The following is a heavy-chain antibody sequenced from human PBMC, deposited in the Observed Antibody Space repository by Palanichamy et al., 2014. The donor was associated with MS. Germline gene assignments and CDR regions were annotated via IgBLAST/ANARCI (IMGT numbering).Heavy chain of an antibody. CDR2: ISDSGSA. Sequence: FTFSSFAMTWVRQAPGKGLEWVSAISDSGSAHYTDSVKGRFTISRDNSKNSLYLQMNSLRAEDTAVYYCARARSGYNLLDYWGQGTLVTVSS. D-gene: IGHD5-24*01. J-gene: IGHJ4*02. CDR3: ARARSGYNLLDY. CDR1: FTFSSFA. V-gene: IGHV3-23*01.